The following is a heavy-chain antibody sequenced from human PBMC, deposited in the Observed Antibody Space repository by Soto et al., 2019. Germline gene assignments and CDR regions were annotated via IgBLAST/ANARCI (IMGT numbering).Heavy chain of an antibody. Sequence: QVQLVESGGGVVQPGRSLRLSCAASGFTFSSYAMHWVRQAPGKGLEWVAVISYDGSNKYYEDSVKGRFTISRDNSKKTLYLQMNSLRAEDTAVYYCARDLVYCSNTSCYGYFDYWGHGTLVTVSS. J-gene: IGHJ4*01. CDR3: ARDLVYCSNTSCYGYFDY. CDR1: GFTFSSYA. D-gene: IGHD2-2*01. CDR2: ISYDGSNK. V-gene: IGHV3-30-3*01.